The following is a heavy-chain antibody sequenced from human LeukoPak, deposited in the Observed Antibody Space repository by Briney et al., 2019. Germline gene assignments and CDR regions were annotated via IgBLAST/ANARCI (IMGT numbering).Heavy chain of an antibody. CDR3: ARDLSGYCSSTSCYYGMDV. V-gene: IGHV4-59*01. J-gene: IGHJ6*04. CDR2: IYYSGST. CDR1: GGSISSYY. D-gene: IGHD2-2*03. Sequence: SETLSLTCTVSGGSISSYYWSWIRQPPGKGLEWIGYIYYSGSTNYNPSLKSRVTISVDTSKNQFSLKLSSVTAAGTAVYYCARDLSGYCSSTSCYYGMDVWGKGTTVTVSS.